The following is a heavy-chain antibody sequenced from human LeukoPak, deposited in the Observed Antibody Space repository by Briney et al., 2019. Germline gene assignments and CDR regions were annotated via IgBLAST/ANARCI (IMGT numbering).Heavy chain of an antibody. V-gene: IGHV3-30*02. D-gene: IGHD5-18*01. Sequence: GGSLRLSCAASGFTFSSYGMHWVRQAPGKGLEWVAFIRYDGSNKYYADSVKGRFTISRDNAKNTLYLQMSSLRAEDTAVYYCARGVDTAVITGGYNWFDPWGQGTLVTVSS. CDR3: ARGVDTAVITGGYNWFDP. CDR2: IRYDGSNK. J-gene: IGHJ5*02. CDR1: GFTFSSYG.